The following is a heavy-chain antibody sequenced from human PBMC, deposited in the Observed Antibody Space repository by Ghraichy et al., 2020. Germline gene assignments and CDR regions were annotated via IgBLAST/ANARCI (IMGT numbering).Heavy chain of an antibody. D-gene: IGHD6-13*01. CDR1: GFTFSSFW. J-gene: IGHJ4*02. CDR2: IKQDGSEK. CDR3: ARDPAAGSLY. Sequence: GGSLRLSCAASGFTFSSFWMSWVRQAPGKGLEWVANIKQDGSEKYYVDSVKGRFTITRDNAKNSLYLQMNSLRAEDTSVYYCARDPAAGSLYWGQRTLVTVPS. V-gene: IGHV3-7*01.